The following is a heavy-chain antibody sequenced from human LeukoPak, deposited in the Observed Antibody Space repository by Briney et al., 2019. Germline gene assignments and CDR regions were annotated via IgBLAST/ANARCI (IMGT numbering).Heavy chain of an antibody. CDR3: AKEGQTPYSSKYSYDY. CDR2: VSNDGRTT. Sequence: GGSLRLSCAASGVTFSSHGMHWVRQAPGKGLEWVAVVSNDGRTTYYADPVKGRFINSRDNSKSTLYLQLNSLRTEDTAVYYCAKEGQTPYSSKYSYDYWGQGTLVTVSS. J-gene: IGHJ4*02. V-gene: IGHV3-30*18. CDR1: GVTFSSHG. D-gene: IGHD6-13*01.